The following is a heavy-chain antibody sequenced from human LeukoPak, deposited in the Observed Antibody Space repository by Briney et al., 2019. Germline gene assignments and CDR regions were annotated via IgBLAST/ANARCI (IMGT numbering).Heavy chain of an antibody. J-gene: IGHJ6*02. D-gene: IGHD3-10*01. V-gene: IGHV3-30*18. CDR1: GFTFSSYG. CDR2: ISYDGSNK. Sequence: QPGGSLRLSCAASGFTFSSYGMHWVRQAPGKGLEWVAVISYDGSNKYYADSVKGRFTISRDNSKNTLYLQMNSLRAEDTAVYYCAKVAERYYYGSGSYHPYYYGMDVWGQGTTVTVSS. CDR3: AKVAERYYYGSGSYHPYYYGMDV.